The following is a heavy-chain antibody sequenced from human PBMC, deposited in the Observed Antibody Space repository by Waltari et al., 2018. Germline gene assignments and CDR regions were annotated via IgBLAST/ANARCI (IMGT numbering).Heavy chain of an antibody. D-gene: IGHD3-3*01. CDR2: ISYDGSNK. V-gene: IGHV3-30-3*01. J-gene: IGHJ4*02. Sequence: QVQLVESGGGVVQPGRSLRLSCAASGFTFSSYAMHWVRQAPGKGLEWVAVISYDGSNKYYADSVKGRFTISRDNSKNTLYLQMNSLRAEDTAVYYCARGPTTIFGVVTFDYWGQGTLVTVSS. CDR3: ARGPTTIFGVVTFDY. CDR1: GFTFSSYA.